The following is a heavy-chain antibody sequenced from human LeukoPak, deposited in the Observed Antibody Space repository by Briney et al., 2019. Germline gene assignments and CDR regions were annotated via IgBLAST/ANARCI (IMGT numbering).Heavy chain of an antibody. V-gene: IGHV1-69*04. Sequence: SVKVSCKGSGCTFTSYAISWERQPHGQGLEWMGRFIPIFGVANYAQKFQGRVTITADKSTSTAYMELSSLRSEDTAVYYCANRGLGGMVRDLYYYYGMDVWGQGTTVTVSS. CDR1: GCTFTSYA. J-gene: IGHJ6*02. CDR2: FIPIFGVA. D-gene: IGHD3-10*01. CDR3: ANRGLGGMVRDLYYYYGMDV.